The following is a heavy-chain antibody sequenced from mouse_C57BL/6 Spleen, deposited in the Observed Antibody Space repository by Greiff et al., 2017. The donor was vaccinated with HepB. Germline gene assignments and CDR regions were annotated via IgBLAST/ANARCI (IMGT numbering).Heavy chain of an antibody. V-gene: IGHV1-69*01. D-gene: IGHD1-1*01. CDR3: ARSYYYGSSLWYFDV. Sequence: QVQLQQSGAELVMPGASVKLSCKASGYTFTSYWMHWVKQRPGQGLEWIGEIDPSDSYTNYNQKFKGKSTLTVDKSSSTAYMQLSSLTSEDSAVYYCARSYYYGSSLWYFDVWGTGTTVTVSS. CDR2: IDPSDSYT. J-gene: IGHJ1*03. CDR1: GYTFTSYW.